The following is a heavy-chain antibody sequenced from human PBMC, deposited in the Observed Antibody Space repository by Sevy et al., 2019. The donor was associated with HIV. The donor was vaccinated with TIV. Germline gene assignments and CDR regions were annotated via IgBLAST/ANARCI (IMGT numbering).Heavy chain of an antibody. D-gene: IGHD3-3*01. CDR1: GFTLSSHW. V-gene: IGHV3-74*01. CDR2: INSHGTIT. J-gene: IGHJ6*02. CDR3: ARRQVLRFFDWPTDGLDV. Sequence: GGSLRLSCAASGFTLSSHWMFWVRQGPGKGLVWVSHINSHGTITNYADSVRGRFTISRDNAKNTVYLQMDSLRAEDTAFYYCARRQVLRFFDWPTDGLDVWGQGTTVTVSS.